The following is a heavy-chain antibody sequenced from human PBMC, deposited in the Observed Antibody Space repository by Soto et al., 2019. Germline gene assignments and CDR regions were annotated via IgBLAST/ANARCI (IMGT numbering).Heavy chain of an antibody. CDR1: GYSFTSYW. CDR2: IYPGDSDT. D-gene: IGHD6-13*01. J-gene: IGHJ6*02. Sequence: GESLKISCKGSGYSFTSYWIGWVRQMPGKGLEWMGIIYPGDSDTRYSPSFQGQVTISADKSISTAYLQWSSLKASDTAMYYCARVRSSKSGIGYGMEVWGQGTTVTVSS. CDR3: ARVRSSKSGIGYGMEV. V-gene: IGHV5-51*01.